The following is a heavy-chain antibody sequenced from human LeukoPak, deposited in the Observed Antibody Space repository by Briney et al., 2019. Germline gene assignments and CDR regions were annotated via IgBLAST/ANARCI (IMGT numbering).Heavy chain of an antibody. CDR3: AKDRAPYYYDSSGYFDY. D-gene: IGHD3-22*01. CDR2: ISWNSGSI. V-gene: IGHV3-9*01. CDR1: GFTFDDYA. Sequence: GGSLRLSCAASGFTFDDYAMHWVRQAPGKGLEWVSGISWNSGSIGYADSVKGRFTISRDNAKNSLYLQMNSLRAEDTALYYCAKDRAPYYYDSSGYFDYWGQGTLVTVSS. J-gene: IGHJ4*02.